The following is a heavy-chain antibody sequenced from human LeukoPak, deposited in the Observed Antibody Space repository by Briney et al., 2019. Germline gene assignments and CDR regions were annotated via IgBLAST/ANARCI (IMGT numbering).Heavy chain of an antibody. CDR2: INPNSGGT. Sequence: ASVKVSCKASGYTFTGYYMHWVRQAPGQGLEWMGWINPNSGGTNYAQKFQGRVTMTRDTSISTAYMELSRLRSDDTAVYYCARAHYSLYSSRPIDYGGQGTLVTVS. D-gene: IGHD6-13*01. CDR1: GYTFTGYY. V-gene: IGHV1-2*02. J-gene: IGHJ4*02. CDR3: ARAHYSLYSSRPIDY.